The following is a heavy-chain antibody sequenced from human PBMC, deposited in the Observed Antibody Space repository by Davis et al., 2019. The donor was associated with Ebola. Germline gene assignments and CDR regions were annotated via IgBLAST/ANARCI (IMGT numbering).Heavy chain of an antibody. J-gene: IGHJ6*02. Sequence: GESLKISCAASGFTFSNAWMNWVRQAPGKGLEWVGRIKSKTDGGTTDYAAPVKGTFTISRDDSKNTLYLQMNSLKTEDTAVYYCTTDRGDITIFATDYYYYGMDVWGQGTTVTVSS. CDR2: IKSKTDGGTT. CDR1: GFTFSNAW. D-gene: IGHD3-3*01. CDR3: TTDRGDITIFATDYYYYGMDV. V-gene: IGHV3-15*01.